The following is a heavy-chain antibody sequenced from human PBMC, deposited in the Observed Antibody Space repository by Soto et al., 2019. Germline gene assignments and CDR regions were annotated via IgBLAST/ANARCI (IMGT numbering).Heavy chain of an antibody. D-gene: IGHD2-15*01. J-gene: IGHJ4*02. V-gene: IGHV3-74*01. Sequence: EVHLVESGGGLVQPGGSLSLSCAASGFTFSSYWMHWGRQAPGKGLVWVSRINGDGSNTNYADSVKGRFTISRDNAKNTLYLQMNSLRADDTAVYYCARVCTGGSCYQFDSWGQGTLVTVSS. CDR3: ARVCTGGSCYQFDS. CDR2: INGDGSNT. CDR1: GFTFSSYW.